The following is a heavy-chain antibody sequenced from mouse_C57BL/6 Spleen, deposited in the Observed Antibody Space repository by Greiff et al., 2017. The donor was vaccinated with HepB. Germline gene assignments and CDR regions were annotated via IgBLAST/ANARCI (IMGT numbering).Heavy chain of an antibody. CDR3: ASYRTWFAY. J-gene: IGHJ3*01. Sequence: QVQLQQSGAELARPGASGKMSCKASGYTFTSYTMHWVKQRPGQGLEWIGYINPSSGYTKYNQKFKDKATLTADKSSSTAYMQLSSLTSEDSAVYYCASYRTWFAYWGHGTLPTVPA. V-gene: IGHV1-4*01. CDR1: GYTFTSYT. CDR2: INPSSGYT.